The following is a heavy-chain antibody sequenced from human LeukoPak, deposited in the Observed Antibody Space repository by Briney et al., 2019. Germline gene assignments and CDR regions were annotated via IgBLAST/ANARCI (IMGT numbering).Heavy chain of an antibody. V-gene: IGHV4-34*01. D-gene: IGHD3-10*01. Sequence: SETLSLTCAVYGGSFSGYYWSWIRQPPGKGLEWIGEINHSGSTNYNPSLKSRVTMSVDTSKNQFSLRLSSVTAADTAIYYCARASGGSVNTAFDIWGQGTMVTVSS. CDR3: ARASGGSVNTAFDI. CDR1: GGSFSGYY. CDR2: INHSGST. J-gene: IGHJ3*02.